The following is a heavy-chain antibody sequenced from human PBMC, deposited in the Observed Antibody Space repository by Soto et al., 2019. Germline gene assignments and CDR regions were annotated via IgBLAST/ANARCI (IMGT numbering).Heavy chain of an antibody. J-gene: IGHJ4*02. V-gene: IGHV1-69*08. CDR1: GGTSTIYT. CDR2: IVPTLRIT. D-gene: IGHD3-3*02. CDR3: ATDKYGAGRVGVHF. Sequence: QVQLVQSGAEVKKPGASRRVSCETSGGTSTIYTITWVRQAPGQGLQWMGRIVPTLRITNYAQEFQGRLTLTADSSTSTAHIELTSLTSEDTAVYYCATDKYGAGRVGVHFWGQGTLVTVSS.